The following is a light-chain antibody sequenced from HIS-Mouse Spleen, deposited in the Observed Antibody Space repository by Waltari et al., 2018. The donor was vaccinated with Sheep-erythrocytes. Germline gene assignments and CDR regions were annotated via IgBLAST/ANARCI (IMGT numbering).Light chain of an antibody. J-gene: IGLJ3*02. Sequence: QSALTQPASVSGSPGQSITISCTGTSSDVGSYNLVSWYQQHPGKAPKLMIDEGSKRPSGVSNRFSGSKSGNTASRTISGLQAEDEADYYCCSYAGSSTPWVFGGGTKLTVL. CDR3: CSYAGSSTPWV. CDR1: SSDVGSYNL. V-gene: IGLV2-23*01. CDR2: EGS.